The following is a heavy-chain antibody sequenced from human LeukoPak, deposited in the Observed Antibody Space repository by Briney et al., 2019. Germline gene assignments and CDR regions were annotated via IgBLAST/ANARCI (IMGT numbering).Heavy chain of an antibody. CDR1: GLVFDNFA. J-gene: IGHJ4*02. CDR2: ISSSGSST. CDR3: ATQLLWFGESVEEGY. Sequence: GGSLRLSCAASGLVFDNFAMSWVRQAPGKGLVWVSTISSSGSSTYYADSVKGRFTVSRDNSKNTLDLQMNSLGVEDTAVYYCATQLLWFGESVEEGYWGQGTLVTASS. D-gene: IGHD3-10*01. V-gene: IGHV3-23*01.